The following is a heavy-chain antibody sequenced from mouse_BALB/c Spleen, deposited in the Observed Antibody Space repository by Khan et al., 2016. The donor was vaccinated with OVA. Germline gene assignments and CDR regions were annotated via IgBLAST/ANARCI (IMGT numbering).Heavy chain of an antibody. CDR1: GFSFTSYT. CDR3: TRDGNYARWYVEV. J-gene: IGHJ1*01. D-gene: IGHD2-1*01. CDR2: ISSGSTYT. Sequence: EVELVESGGGLVRPGGSLKLSCAASGFSFTSYTMSWVRQTPEKRLEWVATISSGSTYTSYPDSVKGRFTISRDNAKNTLYLQMSSLKSEDTAMYYCTRDGNYARWYVEVWGAGTTVTVSS. V-gene: IGHV5-6-4*01.